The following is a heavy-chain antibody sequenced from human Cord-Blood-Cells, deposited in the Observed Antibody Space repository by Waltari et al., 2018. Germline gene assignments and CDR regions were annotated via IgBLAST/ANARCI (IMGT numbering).Heavy chain of an antibody. Sequence: QVQLQQWGAGLLKPSETLSLTCAVYGGSFSGYYWSWIRQPPGKGLEWIGEIKHSGSTNYNPSLKSRVTISVDTSKNQFSLKLSSVTAADTAVYYCARVAYCGGDCYDDAFDIWGQGTMVTVSS. J-gene: IGHJ3*02. CDR3: ARVAYCGGDCYDDAFDI. D-gene: IGHD2-21*01. V-gene: IGHV4-34*01. CDR2: IKHSGST. CDR1: GGSFSGYY.